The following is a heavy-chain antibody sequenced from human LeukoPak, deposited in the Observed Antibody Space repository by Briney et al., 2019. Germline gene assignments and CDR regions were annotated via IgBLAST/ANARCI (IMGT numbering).Heavy chain of an antibody. CDR2: INPNSGGT. Sequence: ASVKVSCRASGYTFTGYYMHWVRQAPGQGLEWMGWINPNSGGTNYAQKFQGRVTMTRDTSISTAYMELSRLRSDDTAVYYCARERGIAVAGTGYWGQGTLVTVSS. CDR1: GYTFTGYY. J-gene: IGHJ4*02. D-gene: IGHD6-19*01. CDR3: ARERGIAVAGTGY. V-gene: IGHV1-2*02.